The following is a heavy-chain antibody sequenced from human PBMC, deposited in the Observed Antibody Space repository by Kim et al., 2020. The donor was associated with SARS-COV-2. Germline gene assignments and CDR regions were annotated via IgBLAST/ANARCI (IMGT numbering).Heavy chain of an antibody. V-gene: IGHV4-39*01. D-gene: IGHD4-17*01. CDR3: ARSPGPYYGDYGGGWFDP. J-gene: IGHJ5*02. Sequence: KSRVTISVDTSKNQFSPKLSSVTAADTAVYYCARSPGPYYGDYGGGWFDPWGQGTLVTVSS.